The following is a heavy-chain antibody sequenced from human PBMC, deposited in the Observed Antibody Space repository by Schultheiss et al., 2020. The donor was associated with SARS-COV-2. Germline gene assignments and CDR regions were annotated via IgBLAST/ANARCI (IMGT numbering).Heavy chain of an antibody. CDR1: GFTVSSNY. Sequence: GGSLRLSCAASGFTVSSNYMSWVRQAPGKGLEWVAVIWYDGSNKYYADSVKGRFTISRDNSKNTLYLQMTNLRTEDTAVYYCARDLWFGLKGGFDPWGQGTLVTVSS. CDR2: IWYDGSNK. CDR3: ARDLWFGLKGGFDP. V-gene: IGHV3-33*08. J-gene: IGHJ5*02. D-gene: IGHD3-10*01.